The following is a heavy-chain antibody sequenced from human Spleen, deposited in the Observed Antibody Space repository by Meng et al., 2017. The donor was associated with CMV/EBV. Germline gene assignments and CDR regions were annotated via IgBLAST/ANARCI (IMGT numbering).Heavy chain of an antibody. J-gene: IGHJ5*02. D-gene: IGHD3-10*01. CDR3: ARDPPPSAGVNTNRFDP. Sequence: GTFSSYTISWVRQAPGQGLEWMGRIIPILGIANYAQKFQGRVTITADKSTSTAYMELSSLRSEDTAVYYCARDPPPSAGVNTNRFDPWGQGTLVTVSS. CDR2: IIPILGIA. CDR1: GTFSSYT. V-gene: IGHV1-69*04.